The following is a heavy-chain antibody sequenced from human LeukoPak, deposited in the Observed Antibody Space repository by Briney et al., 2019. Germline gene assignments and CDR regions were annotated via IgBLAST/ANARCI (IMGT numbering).Heavy chain of an antibody. CDR2: ISYDGSNK. Sequence: PGRSLRLSCAASGFTFSSYAMHWVRQAPGKGLEWVAVISYDGSNKYYADSVKGRFTISRDNSKNTLYLQMNSLKAEDTAVYYCARSDYYGSGSYYYWGQGTPVIVSS. J-gene: IGHJ4*02. D-gene: IGHD3-10*01. V-gene: IGHV3-30-3*01. CDR3: ARSDYYGSGSYYY. CDR1: GFTFSSYA.